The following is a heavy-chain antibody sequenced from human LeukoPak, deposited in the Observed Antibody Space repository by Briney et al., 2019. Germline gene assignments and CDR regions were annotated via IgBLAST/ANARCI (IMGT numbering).Heavy chain of an antibody. J-gene: IGHJ4*02. CDR3: ARGDGSGYPFDY. CDR2: INHSGST. V-gene: IGHV4-34*01. Sequence: SETLSLTCAVYGGSFSGYYWSWIRQPPGKGLEWIGEINHSGSTNYNPSLKSRVTISVDTSKNQFSLKLSSVTAADTAVYYCARGDGSGYPFDYWGQGTLVTVSS. CDR1: GGSFSGYY. D-gene: IGHD3-22*01.